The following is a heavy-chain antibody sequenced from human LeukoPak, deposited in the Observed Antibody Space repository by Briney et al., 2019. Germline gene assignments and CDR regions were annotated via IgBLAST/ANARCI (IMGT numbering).Heavy chain of an antibody. D-gene: IGHD3-16*01. CDR3: ARQDDEFAYFDY. V-gene: IGHV3-30-3*01. Sequence: GGSLRLSCAASGFTFSSYWMHWVRRAPGKGLEWVAVISYDGSNKYYADSVKGRFTISRDNSKNTLYLQMNSLRAEDTAVYYCARQDDEFAYFDYWGQGTQVTVSS. CDR1: GFTFSSYW. J-gene: IGHJ4*02. CDR2: ISYDGSNK.